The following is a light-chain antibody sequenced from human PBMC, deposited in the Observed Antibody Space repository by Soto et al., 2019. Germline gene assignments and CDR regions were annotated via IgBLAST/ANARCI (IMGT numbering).Light chain of an antibody. V-gene: IGKV1-5*01. CDR1: ERIARW. CDR3: QQYNFYSPFT. J-gene: IGKJ2*01. Sequence: DVQMTQFPSTLSASVGDTVTITCRASERIARWLAWYQQKPGKAPNLLIFDASTLESGVPSRFSGVGSGTEFTLTISDLQPDDFATYHCQQYNFYSPFTFGRGTKVEIK. CDR2: DAS.